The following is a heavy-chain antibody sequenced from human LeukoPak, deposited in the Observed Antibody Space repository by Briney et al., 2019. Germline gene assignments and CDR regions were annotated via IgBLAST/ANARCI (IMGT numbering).Heavy chain of an antibody. Sequence: GGSLRLSCAASGFTFSSYTMNWVRQAPGKGLEWVSSISSSSSYIYYADSVKGRFTISRDNAKNSLYLQMNSLRAEDTAVYYCARDRGYCSGGSCYSDAFDIWGQGTMVTVSS. CDR3: ARDRGYCSGGSCYSDAFDI. J-gene: IGHJ3*02. CDR1: GFTFSSYT. V-gene: IGHV3-21*01. D-gene: IGHD2-15*01. CDR2: ISSSSSYI.